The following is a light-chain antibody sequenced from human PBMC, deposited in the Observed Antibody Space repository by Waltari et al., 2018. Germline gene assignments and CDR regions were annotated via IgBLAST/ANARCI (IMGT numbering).Light chain of an antibody. CDR2: QDS. Sequence: SYELTQPPSVSVSPGQTASITCSGDKLGDKYACWYQQKPGQAPDRVIYQDSKRPSGIPERFSGSNSGNTATLTISGTQAMDEADYYCQAWDSSTVVFGGGTKLTVL. CDR3: QAWDSSTVV. CDR1: KLGDKY. J-gene: IGLJ2*01. V-gene: IGLV3-1*01.